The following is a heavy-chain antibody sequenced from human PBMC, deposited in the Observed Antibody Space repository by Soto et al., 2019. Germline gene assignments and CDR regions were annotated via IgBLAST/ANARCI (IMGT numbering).Heavy chain of an antibody. Sequence: SVKVSCKASGGTFSSYAICSVRQAPGQGLEWMGGIIPIFVTANYAQKFQGRVTITAVRSTSTSYRELSSLRSGDTAAYYCARVKASENAFDSWGEGTMVTVSS. J-gene: IGHJ3*02. V-gene: IGHV1-69*06. CDR2: IIPIFVTA. CDR3: ARVKASENAFDS. D-gene: IGHD6-6*01. CDR1: GGTFSSYA.